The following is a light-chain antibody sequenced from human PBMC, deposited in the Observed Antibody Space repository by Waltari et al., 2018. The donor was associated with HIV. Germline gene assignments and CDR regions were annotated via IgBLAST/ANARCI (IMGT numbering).Light chain of an antibody. CDR3: EQYIEWPVA. V-gene: IGKV3-15*01. CDR2: AAS. J-gene: IGKJ1*01. Sequence: EIVMTQSPGTLSVSPGQRATISCRASQSISGNIAWYQQKPGQAPRPLIFAASTRATGVPARFSGSGLGTAFTHPVTGLESEDFAIYRGEQYIEWPVAFGQGSSV. CDR1: QSISGN.